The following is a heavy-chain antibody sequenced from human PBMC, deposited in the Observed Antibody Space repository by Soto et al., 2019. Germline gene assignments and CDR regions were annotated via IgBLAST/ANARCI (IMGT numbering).Heavy chain of an antibody. V-gene: IGHV1-18*04. CDR1: GDRFSSYG. D-gene: IGHD3-9*01. CDR2: ISVSNGNS. Sequence: ASVKVSCKASGDRFSSYGLSWVRQAPGQGLEWMGWISVSNGNSKSAEKFQGRITMTIDTFTVTAYMDLKSLRPDDTAVYYCAGDRRYFDWLPGPYYYGMDVWGQGTTVTVSS. J-gene: IGHJ6*02. CDR3: AGDRRYFDWLPGPYYYGMDV.